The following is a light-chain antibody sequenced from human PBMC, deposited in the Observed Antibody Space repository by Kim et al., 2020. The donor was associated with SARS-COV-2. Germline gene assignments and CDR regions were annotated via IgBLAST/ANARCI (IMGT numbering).Light chain of an antibody. Sequence: SLGDRATLSCRAIHSIDKNLAWYQHKPGQAPRLLMYGASTRASGIPHRFSGSGSKTDFTLTISSLQSEDFAVYHCQQYNDWPQVTFGQGTRLEIK. V-gene: IGKV3D-15*01. CDR1: HSIDKN. CDR2: GAS. J-gene: IGKJ5*01. CDR3: QQYNDWPQVT.